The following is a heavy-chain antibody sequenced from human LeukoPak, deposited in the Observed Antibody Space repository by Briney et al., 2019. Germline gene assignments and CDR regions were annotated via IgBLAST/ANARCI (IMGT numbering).Heavy chain of an antibody. CDR2: INPSGGST. CDR3: ARDIGFMYSSSGIDY. J-gene: IGHJ4*02. Sequence: ASVKVSCKASGYTFTSYYMHWVRQAPGQGLEWMGIINPSGGSTSYAQKFQGRVTMTRDMSTSTVYMELSSLRSDDTAVYYCARDIGFMYSSSGIDYWGQGTLVTVSS. D-gene: IGHD6-6*01. V-gene: IGHV1-46*01. CDR1: GYTFTSYY.